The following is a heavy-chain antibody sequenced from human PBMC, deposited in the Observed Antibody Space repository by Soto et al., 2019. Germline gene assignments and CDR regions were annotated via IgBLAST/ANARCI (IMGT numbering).Heavy chain of an antibody. V-gene: IGHV3-48*01. CDR3: ARVESRVLRYFDWLSEFKRPFDY. Sequence: GGSLRLSCAASGFTFSSYSMNWVRQAPGKGLEWVSYISSSSSTIYYADSVKGRFTISRDNAKNSLYLQMNSLRAEDTAVYYCARVESRVLRYFDWLSEFKRPFDYWGQGT. D-gene: IGHD3-9*01. CDR2: ISSSSSTI. J-gene: IGHJ4*02. CDR1: GFTFSSYS.